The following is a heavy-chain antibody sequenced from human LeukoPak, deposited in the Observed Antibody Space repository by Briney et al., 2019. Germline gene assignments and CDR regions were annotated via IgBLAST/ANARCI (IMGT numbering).Heavy chain of an antibody. CDR2: INHSGST. J-gene: IGHJ4*02. D-gene: IGHD2-21*01. V-gene: IGHV4-34*01. CDR1: GGSFSGYY. Sequence: SETLSLTCAVYGGSFSGYYWSWIRQPPGKGLEWIGEINHSGSTNNNPSLKSRVTISVDTSKNQFSLKLSSVTAADTAVYYCARGLGPLVRHKPNYFDYWGQGTLVTVSS. CDR3: ARGLGPLVRHKPNYFDY.